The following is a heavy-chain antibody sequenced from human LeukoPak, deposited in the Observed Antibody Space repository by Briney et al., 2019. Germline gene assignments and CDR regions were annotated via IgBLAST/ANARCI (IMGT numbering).Heavy chain of an antibody. Sequence: QSGGSLRLSCAASGFTFSSYAMHWVRQAPGKGLEWVAVISYDGSNKYYADSVKGRFTISRDNSKNTLYLQMNSLRAEDTAVYYCAREHYYDSSGYPTPDAFDIWGQGTMVTVSS. D-gene: IGHD3-22*01. V-gene: IGHV3-30*04. J-gene: IGHJ3*02. CDR3: AREHYYDSSGYPTPDAFDI. CDR1: GFTFSSYA. CDR2: ISYDGSNK.